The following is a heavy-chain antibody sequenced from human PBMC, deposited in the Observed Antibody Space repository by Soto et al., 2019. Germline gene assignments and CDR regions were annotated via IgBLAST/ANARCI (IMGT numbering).Heavy chain of an antibody. V-gene: IGHV3-66*01. CDR2: IYSGGST. D-gene: IGHD6-19*01. Sequence: GGSLRLSCAASGFTVSSNYMSWVRQAPGKGLEWVSVIYSGGSTYYADSVKGRFTISRDNSKNTLYLQMNSLRAEDTAVYYCARDYSSGWDSPPFHWYFALWGRGTLVPVSS. J-gene: IGHJ2*01. CDR3: ARDYSSGWDSPPFHWYFAL. CDR1: GFTVSSNY.